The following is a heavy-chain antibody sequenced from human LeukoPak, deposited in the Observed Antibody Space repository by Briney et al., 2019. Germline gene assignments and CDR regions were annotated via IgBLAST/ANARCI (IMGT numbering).Heavy chain of an antibody. CDR1: GFTFSSYA. D-gene: IGHD2-2*02. CDR3: VRGGCGSSSNCYTNYFDY. CDR2: ISPDTI. J-gene: IGHJ4*02. V-gene: IGHV3-48*01. Sequence: GGSLRLSCAASGFTFSSYAMSWVRQAPGKGLEWLSYISPDTIYYADSVKGRFTISRDNAKNSLYLQMDSRRAEDTAVYYCVRGGCGSSSNCYTNYFDYWGQGTLVTVSS.